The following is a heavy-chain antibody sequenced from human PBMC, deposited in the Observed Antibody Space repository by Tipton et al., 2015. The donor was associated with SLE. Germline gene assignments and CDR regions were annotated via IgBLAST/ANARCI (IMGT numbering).Heavy chain of an antibody. CDR1: GFTFSSYE. V-gene: IGHV3-48*03. D-gene: IGHD2-21*01. CDR2: ISSSGSTI. J-gene: IGHJ4*02. Sequence: SLRLSCAASGFTFSSYEMNWVRQAPGKGLECVSYISSSGSTIYYADSVKGRFTISRDNAKNSLYLQMNILRAEDTAVYYCGKETGTIVVADYWGQGTLVTVSS. CDR3: GKETGTIVVADY.